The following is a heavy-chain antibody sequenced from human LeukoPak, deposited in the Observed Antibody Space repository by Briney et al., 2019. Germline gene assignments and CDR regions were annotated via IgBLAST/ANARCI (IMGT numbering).Heavy chain of an antibody. Sequence: ASVKASCKASGYTFTSYYMHWVRQAPGQGLEWMGIINPSGGSASYAQKFQGRVTMTRDMSTSTVYMELSSLRSEDTAVYYCARENSSSWTPIDYWGQGTLVTVSS. CDR2: INPSGGSA. CDR3: ARENSSSWTPIDY. V-gene: IGHV1-46*01. J-gene: IGHJ4*02. CDR1: GYTFTSYY. D-gene: IGHD6-13*01.